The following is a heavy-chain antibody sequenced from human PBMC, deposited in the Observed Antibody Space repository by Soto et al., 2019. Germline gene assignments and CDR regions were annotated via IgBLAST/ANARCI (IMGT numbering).Heavy chain of an antibody. CDR1: GFTFSSYW. Sequence: GGSLRLSCAASGFTFSSYWMSWVRQAPGKGLEWVANIKQDGSEKYYVDSVKGRFTISRDNAKNSLYLQMNSLRAEDTAVYYCAGPYCSGGSCHDAFDIWGQGTMVTVSS. CDR3: AGPYCSGGSCHDAFDI. D-gene: IGHD2-15*01. J-gene: IGHJ3*02. V-gene: IGHV3-7*01. CDR2: IKQDGSEK.